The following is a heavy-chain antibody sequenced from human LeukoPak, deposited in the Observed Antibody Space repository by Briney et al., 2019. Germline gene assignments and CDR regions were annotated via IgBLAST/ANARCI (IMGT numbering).Heavy chain of an antibody. CDR3: ARAGNPGSVDY. J-gene: IGHJ4*02. Sequence: GGSLRLSCAASGFTFSSYWMSWVRQAPGKGLEWVANIKEDGSERYYVDSVKGRFTISRDNAKNSLYLQMNSLRAEDTAVYYCARAGNPGSVDYWGQGTLVTVSS. CDR2: IKEDGSER. CDR1: GFTFSSYW. V-gene: IGHV3-7*01. D-gene: IGHD1-14*01.